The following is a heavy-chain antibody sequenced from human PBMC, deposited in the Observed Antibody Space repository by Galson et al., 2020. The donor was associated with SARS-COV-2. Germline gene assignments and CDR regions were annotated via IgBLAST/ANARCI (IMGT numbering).Heavy chain of an antibody. V-gene: IGHV5-51*01. D-gene: IGHD2-2*01. CDR2: IYPGDSQT. CDR1: GYSFSNYW. J-gene: IGHJ4*02. Sequence: KIGESLKISCKGSGYSFSNYWIGWVRQMPGKGLEWMGIIYPGDSQTRYSPSFEGQVTISADKSINTAYLQWSGLKASDTATYYCSRLGYCINKTCYVFDYWGQGTLVTVSS. CDR3: SRLGYCINKTCYVFDY.